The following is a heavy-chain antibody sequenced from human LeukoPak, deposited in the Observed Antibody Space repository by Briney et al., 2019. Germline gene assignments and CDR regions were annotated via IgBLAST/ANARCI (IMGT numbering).Heavy chain of an antibody. CDR3: AKLDWLDP. Sequence: GGSLRLSCAASGFTIGRYWMHWVRQAPGKGLVWVSRSEGDDSPTTYADSVKGRFTVSRDTAKNTLYLQMNSLRVEDTAVYYCAKLDWLDPWGQGTLVTVSP. CDR2: SEGDDSPT. J-gene: IGHJ5*02. CDR1: GFTIGRYW. V-gene: IGHV3-74*03.